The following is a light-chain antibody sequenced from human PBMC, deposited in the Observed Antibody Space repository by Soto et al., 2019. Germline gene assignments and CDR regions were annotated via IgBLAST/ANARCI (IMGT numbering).Light chain of an antibody. CDR2: DVS. CDR1: SSDVGGYNY. CDR3: CSYAGSKKGYV. J-gene: IGLJ1*01. Sequence: QSALTQPRSVSGSPGQSVTISCTGTSSDVGGYNYVSWYQQHPGKAPKFMIYDVSKRPSGVPDRFSGSKSGNTASLTISGLQAEDEADYYCCSYAGSKKGYVFGTGTKLTVL. V-gene: IGLV2-11*01.